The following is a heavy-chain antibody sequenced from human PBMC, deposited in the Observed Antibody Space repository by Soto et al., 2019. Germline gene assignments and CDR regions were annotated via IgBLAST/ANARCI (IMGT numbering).Heavy chain of an antibody. D-gene: IGHD1-26*01. CDR3: AKDRRLVRLVYYYGMDV. Sequence: GGSLRLSCASSGFTFISYAMIWVRQATGKGLEWVSAISGSGGSTYYADSVKGRFTISRDNSKNTLYLQMNSLRAEDTAVYYCAKDRRLVRLVYYYGMDVWGQGTTVTVSS. V-gene: IGHV3-23*01. J-gene: IGHJ6*02. CDR2: ISGSGGST. CDR1: GFTFISYA.